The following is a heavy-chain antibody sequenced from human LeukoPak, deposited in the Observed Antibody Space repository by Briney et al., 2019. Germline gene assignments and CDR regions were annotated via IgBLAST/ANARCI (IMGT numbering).Heavy chain of an antibody. CDR1: GFTFSSYW. CDR3: ARDNPLWFGELSPGYYYYYGMDD. CDR2: IKQDGSEK. J-gene: IGHJ6*04. V-gene: IGHV3-7*03. D-gene: IGHD3-10*01. Sequence: PGGSLRLSCAASGFTFSSYWMGWVRQAPGKGLEWVANIKQDGSEKYYVDSVKGRFTISRDNAKNSLYLQMNSLRAEDTAVYYCARDNPLWFGELSPGYYYYYGMDDWGKGTTVTVSS.